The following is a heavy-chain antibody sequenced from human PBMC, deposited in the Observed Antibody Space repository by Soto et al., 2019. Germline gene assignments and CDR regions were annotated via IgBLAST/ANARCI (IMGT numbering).Heavy chain of an antibody. CDR1: GGTFSSYA. CDR3: AREAVRSGSYPRAPYYYYGMDV. Sequence: VKVSCKASGGTFSSYAISWVRQAPGQGLEWMGGIIPIFGTANYAQKFQGRVTITADESTSTAYMELSSLRSEDTAVYYCAREAVRSGSYPRAPYYYYGMDVWGQGTTVTVSS. D-gene: IGHD3-10*01. J-gene: IGHJ6*02. V-gene: IGHV1-69*13. CDR2: IIPIFGTA.